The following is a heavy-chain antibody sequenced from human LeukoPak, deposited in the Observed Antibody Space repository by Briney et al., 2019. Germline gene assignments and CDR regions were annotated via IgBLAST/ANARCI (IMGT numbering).Heavy chain of an antibody. CDR1: GFTFSHYW. D-gene: IGHD6-6*01. CDR3: TRDPRSSSAN. V-gene: IGHV3-74*01. CDR2: IDSDGSST. Sequence: GGSLRLSCAASGFTFSHYWMYWVRQAPGTGLVWVSRIDSDGSSTKYADSVEGRFTISRDNAKNTLYLQMNSLRAEDTAVYYCTRDPRSSSANWGQGTLVTVSS. J-gene: IGHJ4*02.